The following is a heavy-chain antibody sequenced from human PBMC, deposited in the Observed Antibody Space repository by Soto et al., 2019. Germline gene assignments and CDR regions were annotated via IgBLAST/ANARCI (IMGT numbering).Heavy chain of an antibody. CDR1: GGSFRGAY. V-gene: IGHV4-34*01. CDR3: GRGHCISTSCYRNRSNLFCS. CDR2: INNSGST. D-gene: IGHD2-2*02. J-gene: IGHJ5*01. Sequence: SSATLSLTCAVYGGSFRGAYCSWIRQPPGKGLEWIGDINNSGSTNYNPSLKSRVTRTVDTSKNQFSLKLSSVPAADTAVSYCGRGHCISTSCYRNRSNLFCSLSQGTPV.